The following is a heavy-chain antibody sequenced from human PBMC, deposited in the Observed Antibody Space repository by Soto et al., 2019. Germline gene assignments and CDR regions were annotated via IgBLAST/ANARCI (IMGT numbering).Heavy chain of an antibody. D-gene: IGHD3-16*01. J-gene: IGHJ4*02. Sequence: EVQLLESGGGLVQPGGSLRLSCAASGFTFSSYAMSWVRQAPGKGLEWVSAISGSGGSTYYADSVKGRFTISRDNSKNSLYLQMNRRRAEDTAVYYCANVLRGGAMPGPDYWGQGTLVTVSS. CDR2: ISGSGGST. CDR3: ANVLRGGAMPGPDY. CDR1: GFTFSSYA. V-gene: IGHV3-23*01.